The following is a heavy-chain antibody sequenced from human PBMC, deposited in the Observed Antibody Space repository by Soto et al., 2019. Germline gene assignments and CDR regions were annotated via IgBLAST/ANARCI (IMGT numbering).Heavy chain of an antibody. Sequence: QVQLVESGGGVVQPGRSLRLSCAASGFTFSSYGMHWVRQAPGKGLEWVAVIWYDGSNKYYADSVKGRFTISRDNSKNTLYLQMNSLRAEDTAVYYCASDHLFLGSSWYETMYGMDVWGQGTTVTVSS. CDR1: GFTFSSYG. J-gene: IGHJ6*02. V-gene: IGHV3-33*01. D-gene: IGHD6-13*01. CDR2: IWYDGSNK. CDR3: ASDHLFLGSSWYETMYGMDV.